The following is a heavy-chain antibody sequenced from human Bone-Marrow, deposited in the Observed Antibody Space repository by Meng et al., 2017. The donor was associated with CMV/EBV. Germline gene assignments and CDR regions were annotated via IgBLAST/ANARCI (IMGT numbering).Heavy chain of an antibody. CDR2: ISSSSSYI. CDR3: ARDGGGVLLDAFDI. J-gene: IGHJ3*02. Sequence: GESLKISCAASGFTFSSYSMNWVRQAPGKGLEWVSSISSSSSYIYYADSVKGRFTISRDNAKNSLYLQMNSLRAEDTAVYYCARDGGGVLLDAFDIWGQGTMVTVSS. D-gene: IGHD1-26*01. CDR1: GFTFSSYS. V-gene: IGHV3-21*04.